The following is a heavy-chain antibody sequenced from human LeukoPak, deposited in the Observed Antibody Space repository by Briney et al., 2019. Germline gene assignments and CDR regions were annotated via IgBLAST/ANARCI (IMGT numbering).Heavy chain of an antibody. Sequence: SETLSLTCTVSGGSISSYYWSWIRQPPGKGLEWIGYIYYSGSTNYNPSLKSRVTISVDTSKNQFSLKLSSVTAADTAVYYCARVASSLYWGMDVWGQGTTVTVSS. CDR2: IYYSGST. CDR1: GGSISSYY. V-gene: IGHV4-59*01. CDR3: ARVASSLYWGMDV. J-gene: IGHJ6*02. D-gene: IGHD2-2*02.